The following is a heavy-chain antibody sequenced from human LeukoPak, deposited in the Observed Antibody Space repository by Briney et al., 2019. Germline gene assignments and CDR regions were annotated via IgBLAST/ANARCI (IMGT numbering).Heavy chain of an antibody. CDR1: GGSISSSNL. D-gene: IGHD3-10*01. V-gene: IGHV4/OR15-8*02. Sequence: PSETLSLTCAVFGGSISSSNLWSWVRQPPGKGLEWIGEVSHRGDTNYNPSLKSRVTISIDKSKNLFSLRLTSVTAADTAVYYCTRGGLTFGGNWGQGILVTVSS. J-gene: IGHJ4*02. CDR3: TRGGLTFGGN. CDR2: VSHRGDT.